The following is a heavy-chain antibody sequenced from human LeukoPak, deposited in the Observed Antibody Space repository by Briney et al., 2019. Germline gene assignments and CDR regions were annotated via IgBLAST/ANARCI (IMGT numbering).Heavy chain of an antibody. CDR1: GFTFSSYW. V-gene: IGHV3-7*03. CDR3: AREVLITMVRGIIDYYYMDV. Sequence: GGSLRLSCAASGFTFSSYWMTWVRQAPGKGLEWVANIKQDGSEKYYVDSVKGRFTISRDNAKNSLYLQMNSLRAEDTAVYYCAREVLITMVRGIIDYYYMDVWGKGTTVTISS. J-gene: IGHJ6*03. CDR2: IKQDGSEK. D-gene: IGHD3-10*01.